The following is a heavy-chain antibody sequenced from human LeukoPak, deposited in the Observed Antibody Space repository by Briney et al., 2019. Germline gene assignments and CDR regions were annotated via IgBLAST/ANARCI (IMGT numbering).Heavy chain of an antibody. CDR2: IYYSGST. Sequence: SETLSLTCTVSGGSISSYYWSWIRQPPGKGLEWIGYIYYSGSTNYNPSLKSRVTISVDTSKNQFSLKLGSVTAADTAVYYCASSYSSSWRRFDYWGQGTLVTVSS. CDR1: GGSISSYY. J-gene: IGHJ4*02. V-gene: IGHV4-59*01. D-gene: IGHD6-13*01. CDR3: ASSYSSSWRRFDY.